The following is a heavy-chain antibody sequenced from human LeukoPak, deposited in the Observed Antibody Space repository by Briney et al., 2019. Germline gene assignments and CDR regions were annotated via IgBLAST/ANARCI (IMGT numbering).Heavy chain of an antibody. D-gene: IGHD5/OR15-5a*01. J-gene: IGHJ4*02. Sequence: GGTLRLSCAGSGFVFSDFYINWIRHSPGKGLEWLAYISPDGSYTTYGDSVKGRFVISRDNAKNSVSLQMNSLRVEDTAVYFCASDQVSGVFDYWGQGARVTVS. CDR2: ISPDGSYT. V-gene: IGHV3-11*05. CDR3: ASDQVSGVFDY. CDR1: GFVFSDFY.